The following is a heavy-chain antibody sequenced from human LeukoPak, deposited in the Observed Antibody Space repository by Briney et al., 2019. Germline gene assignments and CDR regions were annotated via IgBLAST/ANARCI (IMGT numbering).Heavy chain of an antibody. Sequence: PGGSLRLSCAASGFTFSSYGMHWVRQAPGKGLEWVSVIYSGGSTYYADSVKGRFTISRDNSKNTLYLQMNSLRAEDTAVYYCAREGGNCSGGSCYTWFDPWGQGTLVTVSS. CDR3: AREGGNCSGGSCYTWFDP. J-gene: IGHJ5*02. V-gene: IGHV3-53*01. CDR2: IYSGGST. CDR1: GFTFSSYG. D-gene: IGHD2-15*01.